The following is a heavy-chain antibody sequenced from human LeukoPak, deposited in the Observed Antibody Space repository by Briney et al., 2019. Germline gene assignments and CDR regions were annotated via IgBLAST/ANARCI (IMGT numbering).Heavy chain of an antibody. CDR1: GGTFSSYA. CDR3: ASWGTTDDAFDI. D-gene: IGHD3-16*01. J-gene: IGHJ3*02. Sequence: ASVKVSCKASGGTFSSYAISWARQAPGQGLEWMGRIIPIFGIANYAQKFQSRVTITADKSTSTAYMELSSLRSEDTAVYYCASWGTTDDAFDIWGQGTMVTVSS. CDR2: IIPIFGIA. V-gene: IGHV1-69*04.